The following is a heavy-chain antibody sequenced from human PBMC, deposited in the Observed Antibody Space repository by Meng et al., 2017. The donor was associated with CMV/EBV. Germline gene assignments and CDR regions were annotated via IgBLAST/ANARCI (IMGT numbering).Heavy chain of an antibody. D-gene: IGHD3-16*01. CDR3: ARESAGGEYYFDY. V-gene: IGHV1-69*10. Sequence: SVKVSCKASGGTFSSYAISWVRQAPGQGLEWMGGIIPILGIANYAQKFQGRVTITADKSTSTAYMELSSLRSDDTAVYYCARESAGGEYYFDYWGQGTLVTVSS. J-gene: IGHJ4*02. CDR2: IIPILGIA. CDR1: GGTFSSYA.